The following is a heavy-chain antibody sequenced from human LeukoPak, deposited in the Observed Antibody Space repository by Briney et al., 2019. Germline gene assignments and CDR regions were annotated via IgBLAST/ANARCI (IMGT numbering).Heavy chain of an antibody. V-gene: IGHV1-46*01. CDR2: INPSGGSA. Sequence: GASVKVSCKASGYTFTSYYMHWVRQAPGQGLEWMGIINPSGGSASYAQKFQGRVTMTTDTSTSTAYMELRSLRSDDTAVYYCARDLIRGSSGYDYWGQGTLVTVSS. CDR1: GYTFTSYY. CDR3: ARDLIRGSSGYDY. J-gene: IGHJ4*02. D-gene: IGHD3-22*01.